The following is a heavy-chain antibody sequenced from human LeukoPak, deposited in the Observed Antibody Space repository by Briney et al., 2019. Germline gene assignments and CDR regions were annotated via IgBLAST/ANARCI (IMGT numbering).Heavy chain of an antibody. CDR1: GFTFSSYS. J-gene: IGHJ5*02. Sequence: GGSLRLSCAASGFTFSSYSMNWVRQAPGKGLEWVSYISSSSSTIYYADSVKGRFTISRDNAKNSLYLQMNSLRAEDTAVYYLAKDAPSKGYNWFDHWGQGTLVTVSS. CDR3: AKDAPSKGYNWFDH. V-gene: IGHV3-48*01. CDR2: ISSSSSTI. D-gene: IGHD6-13*01.